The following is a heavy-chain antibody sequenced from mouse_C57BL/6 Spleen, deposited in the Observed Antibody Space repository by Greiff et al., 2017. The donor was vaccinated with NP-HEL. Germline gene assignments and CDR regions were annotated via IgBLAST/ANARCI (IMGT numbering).Heavy chain of an antibody. Sequence: QVQLQQSGPELVKPGASVKISCKASGYAFSSSWMNWVKQRPGKGLEWIGRIYPGDGDTNYNGKFKGKATLTADKSSSTAYMQLSSLTSEDSAVYFCARILIYDGYPYYFDYWGQGTTLTVSS. CDR2: IYPGDGDT. CDR3: ARILIYDGYPYYFDY. D-gene: IGHD2-3*01. CDR1: GYAFSSSW. J-gene: IGHJ2*01. V-gene: IGHV1-82*01.